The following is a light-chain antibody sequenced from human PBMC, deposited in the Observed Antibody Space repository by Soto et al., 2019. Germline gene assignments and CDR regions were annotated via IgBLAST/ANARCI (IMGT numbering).Light chain of an antibody. Sequence: EMVITQSPCTLSLSPGERTTLSCRASQSVSSNHLASSQQKVGQPPRLLMFHASSTATGIPDRFSGSGSETGYTLTISTLEPEDVAVYYCLQYETSPSTFGQGAKVDIK. CDR3: LQYETSPST. CDR2: HAS. V-gene: IGKV3-20*01. CDR1: QSVSSNH. J-gene: IGKJ1*01.